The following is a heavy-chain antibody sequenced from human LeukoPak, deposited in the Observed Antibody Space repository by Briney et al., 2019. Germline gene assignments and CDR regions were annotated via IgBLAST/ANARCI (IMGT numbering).Heavy chain of an antibody. CDR3: ARIPAQSSSEYYFDY. Sequence: PSETLSLTCTVSGGSISSGGYYWSWIRQPPGKGLEWIGYIYHSGSTYYNPSLKSRVTISVDRSKNQFSLKLSSVTAADTAVYYCARIPAQSSSEYYFDYWGQGTLVTVSS. J-gene: IGHJ4*02. D-gene: IGHD2-15*01. V-gene: IGHV4-30-2*01. CDR1: GGSISSGGYY. CDR2: IYHSGST.